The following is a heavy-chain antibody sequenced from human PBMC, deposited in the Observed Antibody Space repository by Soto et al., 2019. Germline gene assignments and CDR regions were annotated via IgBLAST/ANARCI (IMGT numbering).Heavy chain of an antibody. Sequence: PSETLSLTCAVYGGSFSGYYWSWIRQPPGKGLEWIGEINHSGSTNYNPSLKSRVTISVDTSKSQFSLKLSSVTAADTAVYYCARIHDYGDYADGMDVWGQGTTVTV. CDR1: GGSFSGYY. CDR3: ARIHDYGDYADGMDV. J-gene: IGHJ6*02. CDR2: INHSGST. D-gene: IGHD4-17*01. V-gene: IGHV4-34*01.